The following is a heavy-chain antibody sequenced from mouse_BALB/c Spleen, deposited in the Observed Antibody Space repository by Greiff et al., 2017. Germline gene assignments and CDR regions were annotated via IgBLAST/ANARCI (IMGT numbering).Heavy chain of an antibody. D-gene: IGHD2-4*01. V-gene: IGHV6-6*02. Sequence: EVMLVESGGGLVQPGGSMKLSCVASGFTFSSYWMSWVRQSPEKGLEWVAEIRLKSDNYATHYAESVKGKFTISRDDSKSRLYLQMNSLRAEDTGIYYCTPSTMITAFAYWGQGTLVTVSA. CDR2: IRLKSDNYAT. J-gene: IGHJ3*01. CDR1: GFTFSSYW. CDR3: TPSTMITAFAY.